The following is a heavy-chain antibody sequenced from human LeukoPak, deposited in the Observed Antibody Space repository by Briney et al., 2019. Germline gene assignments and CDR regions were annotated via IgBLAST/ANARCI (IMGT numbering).Heavy chain of an antibody. CDR3: ASIGGFFTDY. D-gene: IGHD4-23*01. J-gene: IGHJ4*02. V-gene: IGHV4-59*01. CDR2: IYYSGST. Sequence: SETLSLTCTVSGGSISSYYWSWIRQPPGKGLEWIGYIYYSGSTNYNPYLKSRVTISVDTSKNQFSLKLSSVTAADTAVYYCASIGGFFTDYWGQGTLVTVSS. CDR1: GGSISSYY.